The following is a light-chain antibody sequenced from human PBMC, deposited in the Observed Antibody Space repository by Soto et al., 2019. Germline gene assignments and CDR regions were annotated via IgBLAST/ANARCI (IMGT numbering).Light chain of an antibody. J-gene: IGLJ2*01. CDR3: VGWDGSLSGVL. CDR1: SSNIGTDS. Sequence: QSVLAQPPSASRTPGQRVTISCSGSSSNIGTDSVYWYQQLPGTAPKLLIYWNDRRPSGVPDRFSGSKSGTSASLAISDLRPEDEADYYCVGWDGSLSGVLFGGGTKLTVL. CDR2: WND. V-gene: IGLV1-47*01.